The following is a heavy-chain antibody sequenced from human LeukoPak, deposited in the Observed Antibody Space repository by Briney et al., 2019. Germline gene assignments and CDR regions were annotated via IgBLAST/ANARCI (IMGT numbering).Heavy chain of an antibody. CDR3: ATHYGGNSDFDY. D-gene: IGHD4-23*01. V-gene: IGHV4-39*07. Sequence: SETLSLTCIVSGGSISSSSYYWGWIRQPPGKGLEWIGSIYYSGSTYYNPSLKSRVTISADTSKNQFSLKLTSVTAADTAMYYCATHYGGNSDFDYWGQGTLVTVSS. CDR2: IYYSGST. CDR1: GGSISSSSYY. J-gene: IGHJ4*02.